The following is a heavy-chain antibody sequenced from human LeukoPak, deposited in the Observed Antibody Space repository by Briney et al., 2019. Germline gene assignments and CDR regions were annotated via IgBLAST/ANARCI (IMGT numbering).Heavy chain of an antibody. CDR2: VYYSGTT. D-gene: IGHD6-19*01. V-gene: IGHV4-59*01. J-gene: IGHJ5*02. Sequence: SETLSLTCTVSGGSISTYFWSWIRQPPGEGLEWIGYVYYSGTTTYNPSLKSRVTISVDTSKNQFSLRLTSVTAADTAVYYCARGGGSGWYEKIWFDPWGQGTLVTVSS. CDR1: GGSISTYF. CDR3: ARGGGSGWYEKIWFDP.